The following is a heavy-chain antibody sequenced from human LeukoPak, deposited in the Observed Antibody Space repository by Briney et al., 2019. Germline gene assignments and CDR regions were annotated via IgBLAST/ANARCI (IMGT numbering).Heavy chain of an antibody. D-gene: IGHD3-16*02. CDR3: ARDLCLGKLPFQDPAFDY. J-gene: IGHJ4*02. V-gene: IGHV1-2*02. CDR1: GYTFTSFA. Sequence: ASVKVSCKASGYTFTSFAMHWVRQAPGQGLEWMGWINPNRGGTHYAQKFQGRVTMTRDTSISTAYMELSRVRSDDTPVYYCARDLCLGKLPFQDPAFDYWGQGTLVSVSS. CDR2: INPNRGGT.